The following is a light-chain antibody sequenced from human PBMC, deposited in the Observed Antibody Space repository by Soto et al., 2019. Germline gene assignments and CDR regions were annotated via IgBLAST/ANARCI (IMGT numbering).Light chain of an antibody. Sequence: QAVVTQEPSLSVSPGGTVTLTCGASTGAVTSGHYPYWFQQKPGQAPRTLIYDTSNRNSWTPARFSGSLLGGKAALTLSGAQPEDEAEYSCLLSYSGGRKVFGGGTQLTVL. CDR2: DTS. V-gene: IGLV7-46*01. CDR1: TGAVTSGHY. CDR3: LLSYSGGRKV. J-gene: IGLJ2*01.